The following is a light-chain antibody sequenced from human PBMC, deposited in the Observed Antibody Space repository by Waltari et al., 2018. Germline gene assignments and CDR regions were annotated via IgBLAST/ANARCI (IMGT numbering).Light chain of an antibody. CDR1: SSDVGAYNY. V-gene: IGLV2-14*03. CDR3: SSRRSGSTLV. CDR2: DVV. Sequence: QSALTQPASVSGSPGQSITVSCTGTSSDVGAYNYVCWYQKHPGKAPKPFIYDVVKRPSGVSDRFSGSKSGNPASLTISGLQAEDEADYYCSSRRSGSTLVFGGGTKVTVL. J-gene: IGLJ3*02.